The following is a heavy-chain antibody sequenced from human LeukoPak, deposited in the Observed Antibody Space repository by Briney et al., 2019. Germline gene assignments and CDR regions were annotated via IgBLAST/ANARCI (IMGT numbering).Heavy chain of an antibody. D-gene: IGHD2-15*01. CDR2: IYYSGGT. J-gene: IGHJ4*02. Sequence: SETLSLTCTVSGGSISSYYWSWIRQPPGKGLEWIGYIYYSGGTNYNPSLKSRVTISVDTSKNQFSLKLSSVTAADTAVYYCASVVEDGRSYWGQGTLVTVSS. CDR3: ASVVEDGRSY. CDR1: GGSISSYY. V-gene: IGHV4-59*01.